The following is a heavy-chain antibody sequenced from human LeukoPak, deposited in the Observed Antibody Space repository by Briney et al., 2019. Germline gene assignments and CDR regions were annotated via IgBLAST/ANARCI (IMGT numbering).Heavy chain of an antibody. Sequence: GASVKVSCKASGGTFSSYAISWVRQAPGLGLEWMGRIIPILGIANYAQKFQGRVTITADKSTSTAYMELSSLRSEDTAVYYCARGSPAPAYSSGWFDYWGQGTLVTVSS. CDR3: ARGSPAPAYSSGWFDY. J-gene: IGHJ4*02. CDR2: IIPILGIA. CDR1: GGTFSSYA. D-gene: IGHD6-19*01. V-gene: IGHV1-69*04.